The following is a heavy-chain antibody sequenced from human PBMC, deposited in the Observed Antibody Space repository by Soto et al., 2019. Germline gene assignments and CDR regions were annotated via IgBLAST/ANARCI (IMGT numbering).Heavy chain of an antibody. CDR2: IYSSGST. J-gene: IGHJ5*02. CDR1: GGSFSSYY. D-gene: IGHD3-3*01. V-gene: IGHV4-4*07. Sequence: SETLSLTCTVSGGSFSSYYWSWIRQPPGKGLEWIGRIYSSGSTKYNPSLQSRVTMSLDTSNNQFSLRLTSVTAADTAVYYCARGQRFSDWFDPWGQGTLVTVSS. CDR3: ARGQRFSDWFDP.